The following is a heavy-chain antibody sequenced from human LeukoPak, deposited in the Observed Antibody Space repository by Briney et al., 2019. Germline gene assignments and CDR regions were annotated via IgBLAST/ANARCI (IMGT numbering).Heavy chain of an antibody. D-gene: IGHD1-26*01. CDR1: GFTFTSHW. CDR3: VRGGAGSGSFDF. V-gene: IGHV3-7*01. CDR2: IKQDETEK. J-gene: IGHJ4*02. Sequence: PGGSLRLSCVASGFTFTSHWMSWVRQAPGKGLEWVANIKQDETEKCYADSVKGRFAVSRDNPNNSLFLQMTYLGVDDTAVYYCVRGGAGSGSFDFWGQGTLVTVSA.